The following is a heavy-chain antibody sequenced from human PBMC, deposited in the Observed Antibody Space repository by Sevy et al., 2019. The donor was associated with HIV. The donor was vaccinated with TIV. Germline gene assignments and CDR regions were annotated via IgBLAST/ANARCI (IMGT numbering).Heavy chain of an antibody. CDR2: IYYNGHI. CDR3: AGENAWGRGYS. CDR1: GGSITSLY. J-gene: IGHJ4*02. D-gene: IGHD1-26*01. Sequence: SETLSLTCTVSGGSITSLYWNWIRRPPVKGLEWIATIYYNGHINYNPSLKSRVTLSLDTSKNQFSLRLSSVTAADTAMYYCAGENAWGRGYSWGQGTLVTVSS. V-gene: IGHV4-59*08.